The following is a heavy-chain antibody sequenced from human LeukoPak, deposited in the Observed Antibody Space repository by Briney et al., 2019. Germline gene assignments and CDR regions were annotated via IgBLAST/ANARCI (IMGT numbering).Heavy chain of an antibody. CDR2: ISAYNGNT. CDR1: GYTFTSYG. J-gene: IGHJ6*02. CDR3: ARVGLRFLEWSIAYYYYGMDV. D-gene: IGHD3-3*01. Sequence: ASVKVSCKASGYTFTSYGISWVRQAPGQGLERMGWISAYNGNTNYAQKLQGRVTMTTDTSTSTAYMELRSLRSDDTAVYYCARVGLRFLEWSIAYYYYGMDVWGQGTTVTVSS. V-gene: IGHV1-18*01.